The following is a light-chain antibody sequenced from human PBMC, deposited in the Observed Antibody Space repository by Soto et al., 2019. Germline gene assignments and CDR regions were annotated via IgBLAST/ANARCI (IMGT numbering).Light chain of an antibody. V-gene: IGLV2-14*03. Sequence: QSALTQPASVSGSPGQSIAISCTGVRTDVDGFDYVSWYQQHPGQAPQLIIYDVYNRPSGVSHRFSGSKSGNTASLTISGLQAEDEADYYCSSYTSSTSYVFGTGTNVTVL. CDR3: SSYTSSTSYV. J-gene: IGLJ1*01. CDR1: RTDVDGFDY. CDR2: DVY.